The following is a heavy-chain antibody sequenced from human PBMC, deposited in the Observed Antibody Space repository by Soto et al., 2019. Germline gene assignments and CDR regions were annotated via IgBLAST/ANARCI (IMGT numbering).Heavy chain of an antibody. CDR2: IDWDDDK. CDR1: GFSLSTSGMR. J-gene: IGHJ6*02. V-gene: IGHV2-70*04. D-gene: IGHD2-2*01. CDR3: ALTQPAVENYYSRMAC. Sequence: SGPTLVNPTQTLTLTCTFSGFSLSTSGMRVSWIRQPPGKALEWLARIDWDDDKFYSTPLKTRLTISKDTSKNQVVLTMTNMDTVDTATYHWALTQPAVENYYSRMACWATGARTPAS.